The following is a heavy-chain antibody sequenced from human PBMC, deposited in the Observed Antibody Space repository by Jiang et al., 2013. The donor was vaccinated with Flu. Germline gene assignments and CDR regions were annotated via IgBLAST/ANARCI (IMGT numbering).Heavy chain of an antibody. CDR1: GDSISSYY. V-gene: IGHV4-59*08. D-gene: IGHD2-2*01. Sequence: GPGLVKPSETLSLTCTVSGDSISSYYWNWIRQPPGKGLEWIGYFYFSGSTNYNPSLKSRVTISVDTSKNQFSLKLSSVTAADTAVYYCARAYLYQFDYVGPGNPGHRLL. CDR3: ARAYLYQFDY. J-gene: IGHJ4*02. CDR2: FYFSGST.